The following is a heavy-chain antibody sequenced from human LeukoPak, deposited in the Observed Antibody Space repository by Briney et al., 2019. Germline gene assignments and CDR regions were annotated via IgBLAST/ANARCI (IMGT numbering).Heavy chain of an antibody. D-gene: IGHD1-14*01. Sequence: GGSLRLSCVASGFTFSDHYMIWIRQAPGKGLEWVSYMSSSGSTIYYADSVKGRFTISRDNAKNSLYLQMNSLRAEDTAVYYCARETGTLDYWGQGTLVTVS. CDR1: GFTFSDHY. CDR3: ARETGTLDY. CDR2: MSSSGSTI. J-gene: IGHJ4*02. V-gene: IGHV3-11*01.